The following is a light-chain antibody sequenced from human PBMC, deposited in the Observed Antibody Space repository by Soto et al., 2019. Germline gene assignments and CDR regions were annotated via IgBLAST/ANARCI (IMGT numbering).Light chain of an antibody. CDR3: QSYDTSLSGVI. V-gene: IGLV1-40*01. CDR1: SSNIGAGYD. J-gene: IGLJ2*01. Sequence: QSVLTQTPSVSGAPGQKITMSCTGSSSNIGAGYDVHWYHQLPGAAPILLIYADNNRPSGVPDRFSASNSGTSASLAITGLRGEDEAVYYCQSYDTSLSGVIFGAGTKLTVL. CDR2: ADN.